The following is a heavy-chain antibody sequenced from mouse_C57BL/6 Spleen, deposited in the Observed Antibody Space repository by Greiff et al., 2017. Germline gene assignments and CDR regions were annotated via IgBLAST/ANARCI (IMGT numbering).Heavy chain of an antibody. CDR2: IYPGDGDT. D-gene: IGHD4-1*01. CDR3: ARCTGTGYFDV. J-gene: IGHJ1*03. Sequence: LVESGAELVKPGASVKISCKASGYAFSSYWMNWVKQRPGKGLEWIGQIYPGDGDTNYNGKFKGKATLTAAKSSSTAYMQLSSLTSEDSAVYFCARCTGTGYFDVWGTGTTVTVSS. V-gene: IGHV1-80*01. CDR1: GYAFSSYW.